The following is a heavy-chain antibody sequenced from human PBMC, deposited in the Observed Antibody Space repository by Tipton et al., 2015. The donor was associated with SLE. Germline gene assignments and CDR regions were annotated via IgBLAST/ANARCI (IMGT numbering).Heavy chain of an antibody. J-gene: IGHJ6*02. CDR1: GGTFSSYV. D-gene: IGHD2-15*01. CDR3: ATGYCSGGSCRLYYYYYGMDV. CDR2: IIPIFGTA. V-gene: IGHV1-69*05. Sequence: QSGPEVKKPGSSVKVSCKTSGGTFSSYVISWVRQAPGQGLEWMGGIIPIFGTANYAQKFQGRVTITTDESTSTAYMELSSLRSEVTAVYYCATGYCSGGSCRLYYYYYGMDVWGQGTTVTVSS.